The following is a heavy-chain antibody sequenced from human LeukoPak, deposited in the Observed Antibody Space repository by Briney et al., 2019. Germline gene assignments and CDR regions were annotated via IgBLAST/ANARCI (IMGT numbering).Heavy chain of an antibody. V-gene: IGHV3-74*01. J-gene: IGHJ4*02. CDR3: ARDFSGAIDY. CDR2: INSDGSTI. D-gene: IGHD3-10*01. Sequence: GGSLRLSCAASGFTFSSNLMHWVRQGPGKGLVWVSHINSDGSTIRYADSVKGRFTISRDNAKNTLYLQMNSLRAEDTAVYFCARDFSGAIDYWGQGTQVTVSS. CDR1: GFTFSSNL.